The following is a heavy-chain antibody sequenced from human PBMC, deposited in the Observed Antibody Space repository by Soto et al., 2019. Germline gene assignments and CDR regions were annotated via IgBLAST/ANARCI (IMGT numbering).Heavy chain of an antibody. CDR1: GYSFTSYW. CDR2: IYPGDSDT. Sequence: GESLKISCNGSGYSFTSYWICWVRQMPGKGLEWMGIIYPGDSDTRYSPSFQGQVTISADKSISTAYLQWSSLKASDTAMYYCARIKVLTGYYHGAFDIWGQGTMVTVSS. D-gene: IGHD3-9*01. J-gene: IGHJ3*02. CDR3: ARIKVLTGYYHGAFDI. V-gene: IGHV5-51*01.